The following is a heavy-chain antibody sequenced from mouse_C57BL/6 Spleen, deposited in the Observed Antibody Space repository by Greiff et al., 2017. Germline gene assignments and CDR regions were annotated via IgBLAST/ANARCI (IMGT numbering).Heavy chain of an antibody. CDR3: AGGYYYGSSYGYFGD. CDR1: GYTFTSYW. D-gene: IGHD1-1*01. Sequence: QVQLKQPGAELVKPGASVKMSCKASGYTFTSYWITWVKQRPGQGLEWIGDIYPGSGSTNYNEKFKSKATLTVDTSSSTAYMQLSSLTSEDSAVYYCAGGYYYGSSYGYFGDWGKGATLSVSS. V-gene: IGHV1-55*01. CDR2: IYPGSGST. J-gene: IGHJ2*01.